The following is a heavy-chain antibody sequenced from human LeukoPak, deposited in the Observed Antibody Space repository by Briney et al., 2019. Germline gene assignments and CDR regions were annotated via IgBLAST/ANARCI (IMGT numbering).Heavy chain of an antibody. CDR2: IYYSGST. D-gene: IGHD6-6*01. CDR3: ATTYSTPSIAGYYYGMDV. CDR1: GGSISSYY. J-gene: IGHJ6*02. Sequence: SETLSLTCTVSGGSISSYYWSWIRQPPGKGLEWIGYIYYSGSTNYNPSLKSRVTISVDTSKNQFSLKLGSVTAADTAVYYCATTYSTPSIAGYYYGMDVWGQGTTVTVSS. V-gene: IGHV4-59*01.